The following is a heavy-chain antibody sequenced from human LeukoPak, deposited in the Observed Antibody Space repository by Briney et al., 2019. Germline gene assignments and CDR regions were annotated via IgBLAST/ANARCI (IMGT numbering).Heavy chain of an antibody. V-gene: IGHV4-59*08. J-gene: IGHJ5*02. CDR1: GGSISSYY. D-gene: IGHD6-6*01. CDR2: IYYSGST. Sequence: KSSETLSLTCTVSGGSISSYYWSWIRQPPGKGLEWIGYIYYSGSTTYDLSLKSRVTMSVDTSKNQFSLKLSSVTAADTAVYYCARHYSRSSYNWFDPWGQGTLVTVSS. CDR3: ARHYSRSSYNWFDP.